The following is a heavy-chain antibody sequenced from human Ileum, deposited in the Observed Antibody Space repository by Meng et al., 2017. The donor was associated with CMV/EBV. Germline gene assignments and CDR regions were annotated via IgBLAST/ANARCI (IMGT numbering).Heavy chain of an antibody. CDR2: INQSGSTN. CDR1: GFTFSRDW. J-gene: IGHJ3*02. V-gene: IGHV3-7*01. CDR3: ARDPDVIGGVAFDI. D-gene: IGHD3-16*01. Sequence: LSLTCAASGFTFSRDWMNWVRQAPGKGLEWVANINQSGSTNNYVDSVKGRFTISRDNAKNSLYLQMNSLRAEDTAVYYCARDPDVIGGVAFDIWGHGTMVTVSS.